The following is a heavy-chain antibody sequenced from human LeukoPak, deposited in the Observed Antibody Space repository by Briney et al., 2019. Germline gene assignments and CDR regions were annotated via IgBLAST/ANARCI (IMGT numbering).Heavy chain of an antibody. CDR2: ITGNGATT. D-gene: IGHD1-26*01. Sequence: GGALRVSCAASGFSFSNYGMNWVRQGPGEGLEWVSGITGNGATTYYADSVKGGFTISRDNTKSSLFLQMNSLRAEDTPVYYCARLVGGYDDYSSYYYMDVWGKGTTVTVSS. CDR3: ARLVGGYDDYSSYYYMDV. V-gene: IGHV3-23*01. J-gene: IGHJ6*03. CDR1: GFSFSNYG.